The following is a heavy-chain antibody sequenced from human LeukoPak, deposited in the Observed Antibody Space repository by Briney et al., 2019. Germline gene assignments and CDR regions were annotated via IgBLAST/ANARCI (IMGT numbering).Heavy chain of an antibody. CDR3: ASTSKYIGSGRDDSFDI. CDR2: ISYSGGT. D-gene: IGHD3-10*01. Sequence: KASETLSLTCTVSGGFISTGGYYWSWIRQPPGKGLEWIGYISYSGGTYYNPSLMSRVSISIDTSKSQFSLKMSSVTAADTAVYYCASTSKYIGSGRDDSFDIWGQGTMVTVSS. CDR1: GGFISTGGYY. J-gene: IGHJ3*02. V-gene: IGHV4-30-4*01.